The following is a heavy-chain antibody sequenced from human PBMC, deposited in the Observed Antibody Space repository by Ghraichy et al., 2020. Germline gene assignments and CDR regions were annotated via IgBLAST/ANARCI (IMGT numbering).Heavy chain of an antibody. V-gene: IGHV3-74*01. CDR3: ARCCSEATTGMDY. CDR2: SNNDESSI. J-gene: IGHJ6*02. D-gene: IGHD2-15*01. Sequence: GGSLRLSCAVPRLPFSSSWTHWVRQAPGKGLVWVSRSNNDESSICYADSVKGRFTISRDNAKNTLYLQMNSLRAEDTAVYYCARCCSEATTGMDYWGQGTTVTVSS. CDR1: RLPFSSSW.